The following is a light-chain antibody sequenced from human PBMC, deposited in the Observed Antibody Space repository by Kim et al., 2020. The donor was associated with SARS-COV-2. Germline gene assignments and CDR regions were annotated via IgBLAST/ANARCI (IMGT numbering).Light chain of an antibody. J-gene: IGLJ2*01. CDR1: SGSIASGY. Sequence: GKTVTISCTRSSGSIASGYVQWYQQRPGNSPTTVIYEDTQRPSGVPDRFSGSIDSSSNSASLTISGLKTEDEAVYYCQSYDSNNRVFGGGTQLTVL. V-gene: IGLV6-57*01. CDR2: EDT. CDR3: QSYDSNNRV.